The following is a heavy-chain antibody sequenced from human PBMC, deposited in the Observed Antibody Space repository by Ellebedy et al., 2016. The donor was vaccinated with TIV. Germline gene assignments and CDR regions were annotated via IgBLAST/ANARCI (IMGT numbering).Heavy chain of an antibody. V-gene: IGHV3-74*03. CDR1: GFTFGSHW. CDR2: ISDNGWDT. Sequence: GGSLRLSCAASGFTFGSHWMHWVRQLPGKGLVFVSRISDNGWDTKYTDSVEGRFTISRDNPKNTLYLQMNSLRAEDTAVYYCARGSYLYNWNEYAFDIWGQGTMVTVSS. CDR3: ARGSYLYNWNEYAFDI. D-gene: IGHD1-20*01. J-gene: IGHJ3*02.